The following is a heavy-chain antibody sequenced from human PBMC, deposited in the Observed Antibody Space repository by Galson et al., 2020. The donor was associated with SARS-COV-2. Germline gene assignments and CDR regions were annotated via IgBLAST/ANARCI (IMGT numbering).Heavy chain of an antibody. CDR1: GFTFSSYG. D-gene: IGHD3-3*01. CDR2: IWYDGSNK. V-gene: IGHV3-33*01. CDR3: ARDSRYDFWSGYYIWYFDL. J-gene: IGHJ2*01. Sequence: GGSLRLSCAASGFTFSSYGMHWVRQAPGKGLEWVAVIWYDGSNKYYADSVKGRFTISRDNSKNTLYLQMNSLRAEDTAVYYCARDSRYDFWSGYYIWYFDLWGRGTLVTVSS.